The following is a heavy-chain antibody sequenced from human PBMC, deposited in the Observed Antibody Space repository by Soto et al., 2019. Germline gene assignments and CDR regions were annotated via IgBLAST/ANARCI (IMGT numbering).Heavy chain of an antibody. V-gene: IGHV1-18*01. CDR2: ISTYNGNT. CDR3: ARRLYGDYDY. J-gene: IGHJ4*02. CDR1: GYSFTTSG. D-gene: IGHD4-17*01. Sequence: QAQLVQSGAEVKEPGASVKVSCKASGYSFTTSGITWVRQAPGQGLEWMGWISTYNGNTNYAQKLQDRVTLTTDTSTSTAYMELRSLRSDDTAVYYCARRLYGDYDYWGQVTLVTVSS.